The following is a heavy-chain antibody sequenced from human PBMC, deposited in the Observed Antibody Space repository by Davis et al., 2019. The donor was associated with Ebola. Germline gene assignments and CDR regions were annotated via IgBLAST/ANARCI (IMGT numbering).Heavy chain of an antibody. CDR2: IYYSGST. Sequence: MPSETLSLTCTVSGGSISSSSYYWGWTRQPPGKGLEWIVSIYYSGSTYYNPSFQCRVTISVHTSNNQFSLKLSSVTAADTAVYSCARAQITVTTLLFDYWGQGTLVTVSS. CDR3: ARAQITVTTLLFDY. CDR1: GGSISSSSYY. D-gene: IGHD4-17*01. V-gene: IGHV4-39*01. J-gene: IGHJ4*02.